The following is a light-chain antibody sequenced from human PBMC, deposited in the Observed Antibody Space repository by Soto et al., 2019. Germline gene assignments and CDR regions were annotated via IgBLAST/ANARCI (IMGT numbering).Light chain of an antibody. CDR3: QQSYIVPYT. J-gene: IGKJ2*01. CDR1: ENIRNY. V-gene: IGKV1-39*01. Sequence: DIQMTQSPSSLSASVGDRVTISCRSSENIRNYLIWYRQKPGKAPELLMYVGSTLESGVPSRFSGSGLGTDFTLTIKSLQPEDFGVYYSQQSYIVPYTFGRGTSLDI. CDR2: VGS.